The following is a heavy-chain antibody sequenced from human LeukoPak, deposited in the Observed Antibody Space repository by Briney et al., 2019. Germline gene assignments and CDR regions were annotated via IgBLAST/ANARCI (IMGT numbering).Heavy chain of an antibody. CDR3: STSDDIAATY. CDR2: IKADVSTK. D-gene: IGHD6-25*01. Sequence: GGSLRLSCPASGFTFSKFWMSWVRQAPGKWLDWVANIKADVSTKHYVDSVKGRFSISRDNAKNSLSLQMNYLRVEYTYVYYCSTSDDIAATYRGQGTQVTVSS. V-gene: IGHV3-7*01. J-gene: IGHJ4*02. CDR1: GFTFSKFW.